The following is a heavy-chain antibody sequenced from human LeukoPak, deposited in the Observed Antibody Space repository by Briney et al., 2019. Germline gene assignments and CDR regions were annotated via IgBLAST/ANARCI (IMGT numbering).Heavy chain of an antibody. CDR2: ISSSSSYI. Sequence: PGGSLRLSCAASGFTFRSSTMNWVRQAPEKGLEWVSSISSSSSYIYYADSMKGRFTISRDNAKNSLYLQMNSLRAEDTAVYYCARDDGYYGSGSYYAIDYWGQGTLVTVSS. V-gene: IGHV3-21*06. CDR3: ARDDGYYGSGSYYAIDY. D-gene: IGHD3-10*01. J-gene: IGHJ4*02. CDR1: GFTFRSST.